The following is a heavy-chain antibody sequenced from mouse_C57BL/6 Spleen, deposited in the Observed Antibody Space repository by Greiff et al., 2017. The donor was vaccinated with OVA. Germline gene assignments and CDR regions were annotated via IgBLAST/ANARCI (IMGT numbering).Heavy chain of an antibody. V-gene: IGHV1-52*01. CDR3: AREGYDGAWFAY. CDR2: IDPSDSET. CDR1: GYTFTSYW. D-gene: IGHD2-2*01. Sequence: QVHVKQPGAELVRPGSSVKLSCKASGYTFTSYWMHWVKQRPIQGLEWIGNIDPSDSETHYNQKFKDKATLTVDKSSSTAYMQLSSLTSEDSAVYYCAREGYDGAWFAYWGQGTLVTVSA. J-gene: IGHJ3*01.